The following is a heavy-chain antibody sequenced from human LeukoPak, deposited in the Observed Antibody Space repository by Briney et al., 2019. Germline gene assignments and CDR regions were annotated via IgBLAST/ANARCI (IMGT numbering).Heavy chain of an antibody. Sequence: SSETLSLTCTVSGGSINNYYWIWIRQSPGKGLEWIAYIYYSGSTNYNPSLESRVTISVDTSNNQFSLKLSSVTAADTAVYFCARVSNDYSGNGAFDIWGQGTMRTVSS. CDR3: ARVSNDYSGNGAFDI. D-gene: IGHD4-23*01. CDR2: IYYSGST. J-gene: IGHJ3*02. V-gene: IGHV4-59*01. CDR1: GGSINNYY.